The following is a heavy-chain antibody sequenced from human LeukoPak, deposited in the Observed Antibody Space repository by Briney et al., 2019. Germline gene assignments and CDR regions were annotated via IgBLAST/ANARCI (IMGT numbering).Heavy chain of an antibody. J-gene: IGHJ4*02. CDR3: ASHCSSTSCPDY. D-gene: IGHD2-2*01. CDR1: GFTFGNYG. Sequence: GRSLRLSCAASGFTFGNYGMHWVRQAPGKGLEWVAVIWDDGSNKYYADSVKGRFTISRDNSKNTLYLQMNSLRAEDTAVYYCASHCSSTSCPDYWGQGTLVTVSS. CDR2: IWDDGSNK. V-gene: IGHV3-33*03.